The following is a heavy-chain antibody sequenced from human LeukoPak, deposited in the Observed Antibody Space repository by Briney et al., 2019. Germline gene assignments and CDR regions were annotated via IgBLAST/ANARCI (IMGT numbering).Heavy chain of an antibody. Sequence: PSGGSLRLSCAASGFTFSSYAMSWVRQAPGKGLEWVSAISGSGGSTYYADSVKGRFTISRDNSKNTLYLQMNSLRAEDTAVYYCATNPRKDIVVVPAAISRIDIWGQGTMVTVSS. CDR2: ISGSGGST. J-gene: IGHJ3*02. CDR1: GFTFSSYA. V-gene: IGHV3-23*01. D-gene: IGHD2-2*02. CDR3: ATNPRKDIVVVPAAISRIDI.